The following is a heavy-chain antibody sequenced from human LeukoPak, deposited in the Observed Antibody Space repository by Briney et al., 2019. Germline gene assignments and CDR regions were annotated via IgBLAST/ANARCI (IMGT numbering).Heavy chain of an antibody. CDR1: GGSISSGSYY. V-gene: IGHV4-61*02. CDR2: IYTSGST. D-gene: IGHD3-10*01. CDR3: ARARVLWFGELGAFDI. J-gene: IGHJ3*02. Sequence: SQTLSLTCTVSGGSISSGSYYWSWIRQPAGKGLEWIGRIYTSGSTNYTPSLKSRVTMSVDTSKNQFSLKLSSVTAADTAVYYCARARVLWFGELGAFDIWGRGTMVTVSS.